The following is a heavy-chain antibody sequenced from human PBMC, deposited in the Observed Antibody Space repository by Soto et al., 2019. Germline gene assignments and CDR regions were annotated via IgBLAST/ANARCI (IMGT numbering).Heavy chain of an antibody. Sequence: QLQLQESGPGLMKPSETLSLTCTVSGGSISSSTYYWGWIRQPPGKGLEWIGSIFDSGSTSYNPSLKSRITISVDTSKNQFSLKLTSVTAADTAVYYCARGYGDYGGWFDPWGQGTLVTVSP. CDR2: IFDSGST. CDR1: GGSISSSTYY. D-gene: IGHD4-17*01. V-gene: IGHV4-39*01. J-gene: IGHJ5*02. CDR3: ARGYGDYGGWFDP.